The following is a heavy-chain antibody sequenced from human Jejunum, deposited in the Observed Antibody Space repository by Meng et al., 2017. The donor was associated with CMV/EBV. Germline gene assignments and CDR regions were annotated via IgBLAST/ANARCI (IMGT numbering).Heavy chain of an antibody. J-gene: IGHJ6*02. CDR3: ARDSSIYYDFWSGYFSNGMDV. D-gene: IGHD3-3*01. CDR1: G. V-gene: IGHV3-30*02. Sequence: GIHLVRQAPGKGLEWVAFIRYDGSSIYYAESVKGRFTISRDNSKDTLWLQMNSLRAEDTSVYYCARDSSIYYDFWSGYFSNGMDVWGQGTTVTVSS. CDR2: IRYDGSSI.